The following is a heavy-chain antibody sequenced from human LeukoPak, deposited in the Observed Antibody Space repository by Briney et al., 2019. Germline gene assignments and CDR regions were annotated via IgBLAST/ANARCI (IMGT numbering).Heavy chain of an antibody. V-gene: IGHV3-30*02. J-gene: IGHJ5*02. D-gene: IGHD6-13*01. CDR1: EFTFSSYG. CDR3: ARELAA. CDR2: IRPDGADK. Sequence: PGGSLRLSCAASEFTFSSYGMNWVRQAPGKGLEWVAFIRPDGADKYYADSMKGRFTISRDNSRSTLDLQMNSLRVEDTAVHYCARELAAWGQGTLVTVSS.